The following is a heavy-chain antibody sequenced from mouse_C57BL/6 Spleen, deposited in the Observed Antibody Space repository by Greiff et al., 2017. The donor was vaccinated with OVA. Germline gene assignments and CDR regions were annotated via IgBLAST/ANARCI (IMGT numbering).Heavy chain of an antibody. CDR3: ARNYGNYLFAY. Sequence: EVQVVESGGGLVKPGGSLKLSCAASGFTFSDYGMHWVRQAPEKGLEWVAYISSGSSTIYYADTVKGRFTISRDNAKNTLFLQMTSLRSEDTAMYYCARNYGNYLFAYWGQGTLVTVSA. J-gene: IGHJ3*01. CDR2: ISSGSSTI. CDR1: GFTFSDYG. D-gene: IGHD2-1*01. V-gene: IGHV5-17*01.